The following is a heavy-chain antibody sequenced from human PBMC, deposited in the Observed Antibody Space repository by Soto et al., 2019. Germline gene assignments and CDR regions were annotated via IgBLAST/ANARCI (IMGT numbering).Heavy chain of an antibody. J-gene: IGHJ6*02. CDR3: ARARNHMTTLYYYGMDV. CDR1: GCTFSSYA. Sequence: VASVKVSCKASGCTFSSYAISCVRQAPGQGLEWMGGIIPIFGTANYAQKFQGRVTITADESTSTAYMELSSLRSEDTAVYYCARARNHMTTLYYYGMDVWGQGTTVTVSS. CDR2: IIPIFGTA. V-gene: IGHV1-69*13. D-gene: IGHD4-17*01.